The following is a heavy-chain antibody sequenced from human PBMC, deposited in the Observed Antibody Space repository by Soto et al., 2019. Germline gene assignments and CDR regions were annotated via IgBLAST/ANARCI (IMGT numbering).Heavy chain of an antibody. J-gene: IGHJ5*02. CDR2: ISAGGGNT. CDR1: GFSFSTYA. CDR3: ANPVEYHRVSCFAP. V-gene: IGHV3-23*01. Sequence: EVQLLESGGGLVQPGGSLRLSCAVSGFSFSTYAMSWVRQAPGKGLEWVSGISAGGGNTYYADSVRGRFTISRDNSKNTLYRKIPSRGAEDTAFFYWANPVEYHRVSCFAPGGQETLVPVSS. D-gene: IGHD2-2*01.